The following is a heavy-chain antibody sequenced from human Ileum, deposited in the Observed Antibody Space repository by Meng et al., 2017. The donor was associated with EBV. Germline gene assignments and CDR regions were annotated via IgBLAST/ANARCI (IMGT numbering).Heavy chain of an antibody. D-gene: IGHD4-17*01. Sequence: QVHLVGSGGGLVKPGGSLRLSCVASGFTLGDYYMGWTRQAPGKGLEWISYIDSGSTTINYADSVKGRFTISRDNAMNTLYLEMNYLRADDTAVYHCARENYGSDYWGQGTLVTVSS. CDR1: GFTLGDYY. V-gene: IGHV3-11*01. CDR2: IDSGSTTI. J-gene: IGHJ4*02. CDR3: ARENYGSDY.